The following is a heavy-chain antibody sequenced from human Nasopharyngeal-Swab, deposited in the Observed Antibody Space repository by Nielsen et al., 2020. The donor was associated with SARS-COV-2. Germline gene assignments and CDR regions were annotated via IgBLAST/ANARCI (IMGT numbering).Heavy chain of an antibody. V-gene: IGHV3-30*03. CDR2: ISYDGSNK. CDR3: ARGSGSYKEILFDY. Sequence: LSLTCAASGFTFSSYGMHWVCQAPGKGLEWVAVISYDGSNKYYADSVKGRFTISRDNSKNTLYLQMNSLRAEDTAVYYCARGSGSYKEILFDYWGQGTLVTVSS. CDR1: GFTFSSYG. D-gene: IGHD1-26*01. J-gene: IGHJ4*02.